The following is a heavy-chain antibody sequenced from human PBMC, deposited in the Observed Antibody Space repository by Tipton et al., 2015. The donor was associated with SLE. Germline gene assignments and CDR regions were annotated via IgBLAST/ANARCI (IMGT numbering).Heavy chain of an antibody. D-gene: IGHD5-18*01. CDR1: GFTFSSYE. CDR3: ARTDTAMVPQFGY. J-gene: IGHJ4*02. V-gene: IGHV3-48*03. CDR2: ISSGGSTI. Sequence: SLRLSCAASGFTFSSYEMNWVRQAPGKGLEWVSYISSGGSTIYYADSVKGRFTISRDNAKNSLYLQMNSLRAEDTAVYYCARTDTAMVPQFGYWGQGTLVTVSS.